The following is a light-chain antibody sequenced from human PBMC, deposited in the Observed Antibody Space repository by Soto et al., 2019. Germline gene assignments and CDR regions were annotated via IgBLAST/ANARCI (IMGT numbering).Light chain of an antibody. J-gene: IGKJ1*01. CDR2: DAS. CDR1: QSVSSY. V-gene: IGKV3-11*01. CDR3: QHRRNWPVT. Sequence: EIVLTQSPGTLSLSPGERATLSCRASQSVSSYLAWYQQKPGQAPRLLIYDASTRATGISARFSGSGSGTDFTLTISSLEPEDFAVYYCQHRRNWPVTFGQGTKVAIK.